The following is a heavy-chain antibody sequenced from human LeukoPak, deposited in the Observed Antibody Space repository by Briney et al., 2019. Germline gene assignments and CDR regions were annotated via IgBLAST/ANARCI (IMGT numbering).Heavy chain of an antibody. CDR1: GYNFTTFW. J-gene: IGHJ5*02. Sequence: GESPKISCKTSGYNFTTFWIGWVRQMPGKGLEWMGIIYPGDSDTRYSPSFQGQVTISADKSISTAYLQWSSLKASDTAMYYCARVTGYGGNSGWFDPWGQGTLVTVSS. CDR2: IYPGDSDT. CDR3: ARVTGYGGNSGWFDP. D-gene: IGHD4-23*01. V-gene: IGHV5-51*01.